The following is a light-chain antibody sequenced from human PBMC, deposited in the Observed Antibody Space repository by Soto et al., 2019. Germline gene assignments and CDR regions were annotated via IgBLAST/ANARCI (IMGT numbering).Light chain of an antibody. J-gene: IGKJ5*01. CDR3: QQRSNWPPIT. CDR2: GAS. V-gene: IGKV3-11*01. CDR1: HSISFN. Sequence: EIVMTQSPAALSVSPGERVTLSCSAIHSISFNLAWYQQKPGQAPRLLIYGASNRAAGIPARFSGSGSGTDFTLTINSLEPEDFAVYYCQQRSNWPPITFGQGTRLEIK.